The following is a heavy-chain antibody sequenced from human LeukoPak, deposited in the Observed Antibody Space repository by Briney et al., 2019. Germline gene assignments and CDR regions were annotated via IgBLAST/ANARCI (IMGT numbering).Heavy chain of an antibody. V-gene: IGHV2-5*02. J-gene: IGHJ5*02. D-gene: IGHD4-17*01. CDR2: IYWDDDN. CDR3: ARTTMVTGAFDP. Sequence: SGPMLVKPTQTLTLTCSLSGFSINSSGEGVGWTRQPPGKALEWLALIYWDDDNRYSPSLTSRLTITKDTSRNHVVLTLSNVQTVDTGTYYCARTTMVTGAFDPWGQGILVTVSS. CDR1: GFSINSSGEG.